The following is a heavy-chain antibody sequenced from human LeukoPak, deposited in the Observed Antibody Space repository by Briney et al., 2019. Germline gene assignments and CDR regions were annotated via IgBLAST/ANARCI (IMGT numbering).Heavy chain of an antibody. Sequence: QPGGSLRLSCAASGFTFSSYAMSWVRQAPGKGLEWVSAISGSGGSTYYADSVKGRFTISRDNSKNTLYLQMNSLRAEDTAVYYCASKRRWLPGSALGYWGQGTLVTVSS. J-gene: IGHJ4*02. CDR2: ISGSGGST. V-gene: IGHV3-23*01. CDR1: GFTFSSYA. D-gene: IGHD5-24*01. CDR3: ASKRRWLPGSALGY.